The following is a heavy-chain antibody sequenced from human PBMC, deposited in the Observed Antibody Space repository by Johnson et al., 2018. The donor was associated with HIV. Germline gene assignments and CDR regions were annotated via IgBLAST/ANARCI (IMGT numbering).Heavy chain of an antibody. J-gene: IGHJ3*01. Sequence: VQLVESGGGLVQPGRSLRLSCAASGFTFDDYDMTWVRQAPGKGLEWVSGINWNGGRTGYADSVKGLFTISRENVNSSLYLQMNSLRAEDTALYYCARQHSYDSSGQGGGLDVWGQGSMVTVSS. CDR1: GFTFDDYD. D-gene: IGHD3-22*01. V-gene: IGHV3-20*04. CDR3: ARQHSYDSSGQGGGLDV. CDR2: INWNGGRT.